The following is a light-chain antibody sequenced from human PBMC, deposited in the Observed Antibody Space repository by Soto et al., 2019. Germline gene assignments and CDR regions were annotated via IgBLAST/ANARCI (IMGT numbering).Light chain of an antibody. J-gene: IGKJ1*01. CDR3: QQHGSSPQT. CDR1: HSVSRSY. CDR2: GSS. Sequence: EIVLTQSPGTLSLSPGERATLSCRARHSVSRSYLDWYQQKPGQAPRLRIYGSSSGATGIPERFRGSGSETDVALLSSRRESEGCAVNYCQQHGSSPQTFDQGTKVDIQ. V-gene: IGKV3-20*01.